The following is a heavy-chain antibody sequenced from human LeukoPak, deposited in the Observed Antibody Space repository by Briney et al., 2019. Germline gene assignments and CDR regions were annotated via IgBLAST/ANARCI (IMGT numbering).Heavy chain of an antibody. D-gene: IGHD3-22*01. CDR1: GFSFRDYY. V-gene: IGHV3-11*03. Sequence: PGGSLRLSCEGSGFSFRDYYMSWIRQTPGKGLEWVSYISNSGTDTNYADSVKGRFTISRDNAKNSLYLQMNSLRAEDTDLYYCARHYYDSRYPTSGYYMDVWGKGTTVTVSS. J-gene: IGHJ6*03. CDR2: ISNSGTDT. CDR3: ARHYYDSRYPTSGYYMDV.